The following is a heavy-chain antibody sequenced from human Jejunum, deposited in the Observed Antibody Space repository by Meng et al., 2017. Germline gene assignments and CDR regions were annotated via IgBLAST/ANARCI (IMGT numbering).Heavy chain of an antibody. CDR3: AKLVPY. V-gene: IGHV3-23*04. Sequence: EVQLGGSGGGLVQPGGSLRLSCASSGIIFSSSSMTWVRQAPGKGLEWVSSVTTDGNTYYADSVKGRFTISRDNSKNTLYLQMSSLRAEDTALYYCAKLVPYWGQGTLVTVSS. CDR1: GIIFSSSS. J-gene: IGHJ4*02. D-gene: IGHD2-21*01. CDR2: VTTDGNT.